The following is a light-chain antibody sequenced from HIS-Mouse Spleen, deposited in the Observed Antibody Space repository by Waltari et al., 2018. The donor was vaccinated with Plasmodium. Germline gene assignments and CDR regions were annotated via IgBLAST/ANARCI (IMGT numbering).Light chain of an antibody. Sequence: QSALTQPPSASGPPGQSVTISCTRTSIYVGGYYYVPWYQQHPGKAPKLMIYEVSKRPSGVPDRFSGSKSGNTASLTVSGLQAEDEADYYCSSYAGSNNLVFGGGTKLTVL. CDR1: SIYVGGYYY. J-gene: IGLJ2*01. CDR3: SSYAGSNNLV. V-gene: IGLV2-8*01. CDR2: EVS.